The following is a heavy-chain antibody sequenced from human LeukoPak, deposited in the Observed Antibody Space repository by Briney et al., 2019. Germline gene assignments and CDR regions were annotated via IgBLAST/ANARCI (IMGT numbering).Heavy chain of an antibody. CDR3: ARVGYYYDSSGYPTYYFDY. CDR1: GFTFSSYW. Sequence: GGSLRLSCAASGFTFSSYWMNWVRQAPGKRLEWVANIKQDGSEKYYVDSVKGRFTISRDNANNSLYLQMNSLRAEDTAVYYCARVGYYYDSSGYPTYYFDYWGQGTLVTVSS. D-gene: IGHD3-22*01. J-gene: IGHJ4*02. V-gene: IGHV3-7*01. CDR2: IKQDGSEK.